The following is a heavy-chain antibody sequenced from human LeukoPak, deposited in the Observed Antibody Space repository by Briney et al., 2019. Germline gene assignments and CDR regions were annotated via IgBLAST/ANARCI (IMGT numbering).Heavy chain of an antibody. V-gene: IGHV3-66*01. CDR3: ARSGDCSSTSCNYYGMDV. D-gene: IGHD2-2*01. CDR1: GFTVSSNY. CDR2: IYSGGST. J-gene: IGHJ6*02. Sequence: GGSLRLSCAASGFTVSSNYMSWVRQAPGKGLEWVSVIYSGGSTYYADSVKGRFTISRDNSKNSLYLQMNSLRAEDTAVYYCARSGDCSSTSCNYYGMDVWGQGTTVTVSS.